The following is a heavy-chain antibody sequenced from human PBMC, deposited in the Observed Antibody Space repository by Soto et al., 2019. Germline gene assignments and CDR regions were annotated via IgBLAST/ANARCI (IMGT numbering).Heavy chain of an antibody. Sequence: QVQLVESGGGVVQPGRSLRLSCAASGFTFSSYGMHWVRQAPGKGLEWVAVISYDGSNKYYADSVKGRFTISRDNSKNTLYLQMNSLRAEDTAVYYCAKLVWFGELSSEPWPFDYWGQGTLVTVSS. CDR1: GFTFSSYG. J-gene: IGHJ4*02. CDR3: AKLVWFGELSSEPWPFDY. V-gene: IGHV3-30*18. CDR2: ISYDGSNK. D-gene: IGHD3-10*01.